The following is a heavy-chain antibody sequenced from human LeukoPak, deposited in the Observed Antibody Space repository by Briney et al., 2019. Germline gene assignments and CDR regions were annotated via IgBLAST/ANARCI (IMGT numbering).Heavy chain of an antibody. Sequence: ASVKVSCKASGGTFSSYAISWVRQAPGQGLEWMGGIIPIFGTANYAQKFQGRVTMTRDTSISTAYMELSRLRSDDTAVYYCARGCSSTSCYDYWGQGTLVTVSS. D-gene: IGHD2-2*01. CDR3: ARGCSSTSCYDY. CDR1: GGTFSSYA. V-gene: IGHV1-69*05. J-gene: IGHJ4*02. CDR2: IIPIFGTA.